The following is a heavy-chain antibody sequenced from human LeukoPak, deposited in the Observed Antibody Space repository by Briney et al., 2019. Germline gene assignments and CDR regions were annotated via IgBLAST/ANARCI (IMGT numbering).Heavy chain of an antibody. CDR2: MNPNSGNT. CDR3: ARVLYRSAPSGFVFGY. Sequence: GASVTVSCKASGYTFTSYDINWVRQATGQGLEWMGWMNPNSGNTGYAQKFQGRVTMTRNTSISTAYMELSSLRSEDTAVYYCARVLYRSAPSGFVFGYWGQGTLVTVSS. CDR1: GYTFTSYD. J-gene: IGHJ4*02. D-gene: IGHD2-8*02. V-gene: IGHV1-8*01.